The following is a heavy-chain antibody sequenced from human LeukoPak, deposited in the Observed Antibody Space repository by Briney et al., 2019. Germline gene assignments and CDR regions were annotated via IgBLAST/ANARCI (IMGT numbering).Heavy chain of an antibody. J-gene: IGHJ4*02. CDR2: VNGNGGST. Sequence: GGSLRLSCAASGFSFSTYAMSWVRQAPGKGLEWVSGVNGNGGSTSYADSVKGRFTISRDNSKNTVYLQMNSLRVEDTAVYYCAKSLYGGCDYWGQGTVVTVSS. V-gene: IGHV3-23*01. D-gene: IGHD3-16*02. CDR1: GFSFSTYA. CDR3: AKSLYGGCDY.